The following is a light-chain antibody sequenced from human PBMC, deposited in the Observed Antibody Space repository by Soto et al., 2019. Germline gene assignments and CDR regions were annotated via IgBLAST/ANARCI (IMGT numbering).Light chain of an antibody. CDR2: DAS. CDR1: QDVSIS. J-gene: IGKJ2*01. Sequence: MLPQSPATLSLSPGDRAILSCRASQDVSISLGWYQQKPGQAPRLLFYDASNRATGIADRCSGSWSGTDLTLTISSLEPEDFAVYYCLQRASWRSFGQGTKLEIK. CDR3: LQRASWRS. V-gene: IGKV3D-11*01.